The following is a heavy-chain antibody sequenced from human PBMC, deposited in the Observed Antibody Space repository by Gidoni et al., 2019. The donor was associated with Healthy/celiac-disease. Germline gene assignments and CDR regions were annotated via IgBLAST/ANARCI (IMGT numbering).Heavy chain of an antibody. CDR2: IWYDGSNK. CDR3: ARDNGGGDY. V-gene: IGHV3-33*01. J-gene: IGHJ4*02. Sequence: AKGLEWVAVIWYDGSNKYYADSVKGRFTISRDNSKNTLYLQMNSLRAEDTAVYYCARDNGGGDYWGQGTLVTVSS. D-gene: IGHD2-21*01.